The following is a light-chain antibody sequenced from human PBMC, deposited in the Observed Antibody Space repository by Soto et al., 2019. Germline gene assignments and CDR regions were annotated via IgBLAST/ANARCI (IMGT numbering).Light chain of an antibody. V-gene: IGKV1-27*01. CDR3: QRYISAPFT. Sequence: DTQMTQSPSSLSASVGDRVTITCRATQGISNYLAWYQQKPGEVPKLLIYGASTLQPGVPTRFSGSGSGTNFTLTITSLQPEDVATYYCQRYISAPFTFGPGTNVNI. CDR2: GAS. J-gene: IGKJ3*01. CDR1: QGISNY.